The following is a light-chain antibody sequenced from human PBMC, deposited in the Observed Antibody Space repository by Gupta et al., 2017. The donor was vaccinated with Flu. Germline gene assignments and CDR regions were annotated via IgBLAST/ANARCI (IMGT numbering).Light chain of an antibody. J-gene: IGKJ4*01. V-gene: IGKV4-1*01. CDR3: QKYYRTLALT. CDR1: QSVLYSSNNKNY. CDR2: WAS. Sequence: DIVMTQSTDSLAVSLGERATINCKSSQSVLYSSNNKNYLAWYQQKPGQPPKLLIYWASTRESGVPDRFSGSGSGTDFTLTNSSLQAEDVAVYYCQKYYRTLALTFGGGTKVEIK.